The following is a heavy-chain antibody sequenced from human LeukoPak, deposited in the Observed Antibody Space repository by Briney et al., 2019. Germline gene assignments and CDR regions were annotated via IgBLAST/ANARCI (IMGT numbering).Heavy chain of an antibody. V-gene: IGHV1-2*02. D-gene: IGHD3-22*01. J-gene: IGHJ4*02. CDR1: GYTFTGYY. CDR2: INPDTGRT. Sequence: ASVKVSCKASGYTFTGYYMHWVRQAPGQGLEWMGWINPDTGRTNYAQKFQGRVTMTRDTSITTAYMELTRLTSDDTAVYSCARGTYYDSSAYSGVRLFDYWGQGTLVSVSS. CDR3: ARGTYYDSSAYSGVRLFDY.